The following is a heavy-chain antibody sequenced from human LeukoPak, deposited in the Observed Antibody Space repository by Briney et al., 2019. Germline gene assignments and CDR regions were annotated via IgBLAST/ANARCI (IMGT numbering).Heavy chain of an antibody. D-gene: IGHD3-10*01. J-gene: IGHJ6*02. Sequence: ASVKVSCKASGYTFTGYYMHWVRQAPGQGLEWMGWINPNSGGTNYAQKFQGRVTMTRDTSTSTAYMELRSLRSDDTAVYYCARFFSSSDYGSVYYYGMDVWGQGTTVTVSS. V-gene: IGHV1-2*02. CDR2: INPNSGGT. CDR1: GYTFTGYY. CDR3: ARFFSSSDYGSVYYYGMDV.